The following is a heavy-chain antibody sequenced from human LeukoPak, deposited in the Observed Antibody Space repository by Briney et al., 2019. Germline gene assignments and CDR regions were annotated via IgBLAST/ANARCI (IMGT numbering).Heavy chain of an antibody. D-gene: IGHD4-17*01. V-gene: IGHV3-30-3*01. CDR1: GFSFSNYT. CDR2: TLYDGTNK. CDR3: AREIAVTLADYGFDV. J-gene: IGHJ6*02. Sequence: PGGSLRLSCAASGFSFSNYTMHWVRQAPGKGLEWVAVTLYDGTNKYYADSVKGRFTISRDNAKNTLYLQMNSLRPEDTAVYYCAREIAVTLADYGFDVWGQGTTVTVSS.